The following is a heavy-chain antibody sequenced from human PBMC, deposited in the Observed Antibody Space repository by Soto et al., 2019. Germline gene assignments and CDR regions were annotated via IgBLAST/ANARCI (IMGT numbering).Heavy chain of an antibody. CDR3: ARQAATTEPYYFDY. CDR2: IYYSGST. Sequence: SETLSLTCTVSGGSISSYYWSWIRQPPGKGLEWIGYIYYSGSTNYNPSLKSRVTISVDTSKNQFFLKLSSVTAADTAVYYCARQAATTEPYYFDYWGQGTLVTVSS. D-gene: IGHD1-26*01. J-gene: IGHJ4*02. CDR1: GGSISSYY. V-gene: IGHV4-59*01.